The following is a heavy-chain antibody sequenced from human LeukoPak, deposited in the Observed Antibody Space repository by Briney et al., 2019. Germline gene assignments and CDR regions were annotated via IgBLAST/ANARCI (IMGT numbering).Heavy chain of an antibody. V-gene: IGHV3-23*01. D-gene: IGHD3-22*01. CDR3: AKDVTRVITGFFDY. J-gene: IGHJ4*02. CDR1: GFTFSSHA. Sequence: HAGGSLRLSCAASGFTFSSHAMSWVRQAPGKGLEWVSAISGSGGTTYYADSVKGRFTISRDNSKNTLYLQMNSLRAEDTAVYYCAKDVTRVITGFFDYWGQGTLVTVSS. CDR2: ISGSGGTT.